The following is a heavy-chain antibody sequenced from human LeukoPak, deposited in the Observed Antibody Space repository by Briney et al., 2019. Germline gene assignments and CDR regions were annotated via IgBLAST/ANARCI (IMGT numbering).Heavy chain of an antibody. CDR1: GFTFSSYS. Sequence: GGSLRLSCAASGFTFSSYSMNWVRQAPGKGLEWVSSISSSSSYIYYADSVKGRFTISRDNAKNSLYLQMNSLRAEDTAVYYCAKDLWLNRGYYFDYWGQGTLVTVSS. D-gene: IGHD1-26*01. J-gene: IGHJ4*02. CDR2: ISSSSSYI. V-gene: IGHV3-21*01. CDR3: AKDLWLNRGYYFDY.